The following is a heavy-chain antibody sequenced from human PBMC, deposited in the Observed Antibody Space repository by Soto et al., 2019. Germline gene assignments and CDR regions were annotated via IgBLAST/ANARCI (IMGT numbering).Heavy chain of an antibody. J-gene: IGHJ3*02. CDR1: GGTFSSYA. CDR2: IIPIFGTA. V-gene: IGHV1-69*13. CDR3: ASRHTAMAHGAFDI. D-gene: IGHD5-18*01. Sequence: ASVKVSCKASGGTFSSYAISWVRQAPGQGLEWMGGIIPIFGTANYAQKFQGRVTITADESTSTAYMELSSLRSEDTAVYYCASRHTAMAHGAFDIWGQGTMVTVSS.